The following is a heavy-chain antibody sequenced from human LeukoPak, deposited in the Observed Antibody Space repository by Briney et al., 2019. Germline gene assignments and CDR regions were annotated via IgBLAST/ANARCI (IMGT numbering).Heavy chain of an antibody. V-gene: IGHV3-53*01. CDR1: GFTVSSYY. J-gene: IGHJ4*02. CDR3: AREIGGALHYFDY. Sequence: GGSLRLSCAASGFTVSSYYMSWVRQAPGKGLEWVSVIYSGGSTYYADSVKGRFTISRDNSKNTLYLQMNSLRAEDTAVYYCAREIGGALHYFDYWGQGTLVTVSS. CDR2: IYSGGST. D-gene: IGHD1-26*01.